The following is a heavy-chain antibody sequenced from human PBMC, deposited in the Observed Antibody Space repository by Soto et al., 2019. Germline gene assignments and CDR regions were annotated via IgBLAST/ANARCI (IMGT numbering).Heavy chain of an antibody. CDR3: ASRYCSTTTCDGWFDP. Sequence: QVQLQQWGAGLLKPSETLSLTCAVYGGSFSDHYWSWIRQPPGKGLEWIGEINHSGSTNYNPSLSSRLTTSLDTSKSQFSLKLSSVTAADTAVYYCASRYCSTTTCDGWFDPWGQGTLVTVSS. D-gene: IGHD2-2*01. CDR2: INHSGST. CDR1: GGSFSDHY. V-gene: IGHV4-34*01. J-gene: IGHJ5*02.